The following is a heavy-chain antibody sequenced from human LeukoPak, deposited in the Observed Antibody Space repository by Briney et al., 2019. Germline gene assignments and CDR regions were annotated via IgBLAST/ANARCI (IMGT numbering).Heavy chain of an antibody. D-gene: IGHD2-21*01. CDR1: GYTFTSYA. V-gene: IGHV1-18*01. CDR3: ARLCSIRWCLHDWFDP. J-gene: IGHJ5*02. CDR2: ISADNGNT. Sequence: ASVKVSCKASGYTFTSYAIIWVRQAPGQGLEGMGWISADNGNTDYAQRFQGRVTMTTDTPTSTAYMELRSLRSGDTAVYYCARLCSIRWCLHDWFDPWGQGTLVTVSS.